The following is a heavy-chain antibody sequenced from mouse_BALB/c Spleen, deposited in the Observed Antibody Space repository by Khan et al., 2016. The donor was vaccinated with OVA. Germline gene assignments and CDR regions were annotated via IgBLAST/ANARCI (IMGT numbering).Heavy chain of an antibody. V-gene: IGHV1-7*01. J-gene: IGHJ2*01. CDR3: TRDRIDY. CDR2: INPTSGYT. CDR1: GYTFTTYW. Sequence: QVQLKESGAELAKPGASVKMSCKASGYTFTTYWMHWVNQRPGQGLEWIGYINPTSGYTDYNEKFKDRATLSADKSSSTAYMQLGSLTSEDSAVYYCTRDRIDYWGQGTTLTVSS.